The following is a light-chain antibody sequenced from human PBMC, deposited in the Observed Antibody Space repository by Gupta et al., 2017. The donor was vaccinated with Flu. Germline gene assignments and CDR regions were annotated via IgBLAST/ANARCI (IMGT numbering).Light chain of an antibody. J-gene: IGLJ2*01. CDR1: NTNIGNNF. CDR2: DNK. CDR3: ATWDSSLSLVV. V-gene: IGLV1-51*01. Sequence: SNTNIGNNFESCYQQLPGTAPNLLMYDNKRRPSGIPDRFSGSKSGTSATLGITGLQTGDEAYYFCATWDSSLSLVVFGGRTKLAVL.